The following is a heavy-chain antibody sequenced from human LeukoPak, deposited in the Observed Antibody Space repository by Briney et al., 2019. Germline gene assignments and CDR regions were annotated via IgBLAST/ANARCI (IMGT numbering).Heavy chain of an antibody. CDR1: GGSFSGYY. J-gene: IGHJ4*02. V-gene: IGHV4-34*01. Sequence: SETLSLTCAVYGGSFSGYYWSWIRQPPGKGLEWIGEINYSGNTNYNPSLKSRVTISLDTSKNQFSLKLSSVTAADTAVYYCARETRDYYVSGSYYFDYWGQGTLVTVSS. CDR2: INYSGNT. CDR3: ARETRDYYVSGSYYFDY. D-gene: IGHD3-10*01.